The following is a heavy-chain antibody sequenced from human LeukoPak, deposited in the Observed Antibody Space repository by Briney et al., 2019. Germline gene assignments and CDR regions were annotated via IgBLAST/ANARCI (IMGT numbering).Heavy chain of an antibody. Sequence: GASVKVSCKASGYTFTNYGISWVRQAPGQGLEWVGWISAYNGNTNYAQKVQGRVTITTDTSTSTAYRELRRLRSDDTAVYYCARDSKRRWLQLDYYYNMDVWGKGTTVTVSS. CDR3: ARDSKRRWLQLDYYYNMDV. J-gene: IGHJ6*03. D-gene: IGHD5-24*01. V-gene: IGHV1-18*01. CDR1: GYTFTNYG. CDR2: ISAYNGNT.